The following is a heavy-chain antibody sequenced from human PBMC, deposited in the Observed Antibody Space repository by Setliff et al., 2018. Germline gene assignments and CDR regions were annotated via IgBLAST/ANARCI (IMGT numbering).Heavy chain of an antibody. J-gene: IGHJ4*02. CDR3: ARGGYSYGY. V-gene: IGHV3-7*04. CDR2: IKQDGSDK. CDR1: GFTFSTYL. D-gene: IGHD5-18*01. Sequence: PGGSLRLSCAASGFTFSTYLMSWVRQAPGKGLEWVANIKQDGSDKYYVDSVKGRFTISRDNAKNSLYLQMNNLRAEDTAVYYCARGGYSYGYWGQGTLVTVSS.